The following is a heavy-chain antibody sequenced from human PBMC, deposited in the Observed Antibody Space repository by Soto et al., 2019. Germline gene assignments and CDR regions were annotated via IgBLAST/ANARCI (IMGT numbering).Heavy chain of an antibody. J-gene: IGHJ6*03. CDR3: ARGQEQLLWFGEGSYYYYYYMDV. CDR1: GGSISSGGYY. D-gene: IGHD3-10*01. V-gene: IGHV4-39*07. CDR2: INHSGST. Sequence: SETLSLTCTVSGGSISSGGYYWSWIRQPPGKGLEWIGEINHSGSTNYNPSLKSRVTISVDTSKNQFSLKLSSVTAADTAVYYCARGQEQLLWFGEGSYYYYYYMDVWGKGTTVTVSS.